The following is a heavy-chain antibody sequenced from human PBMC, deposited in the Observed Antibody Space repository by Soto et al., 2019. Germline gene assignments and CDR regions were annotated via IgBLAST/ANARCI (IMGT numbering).Heavy chain of an antibody. J-gene: IGHJ6*02. CDR2: IYYSGST. V-gene: IGHV4-39*01. Sequence: SETLSLTCTVSGGSISSSSYYWGWIRQSPGKGLEWIGSIYYSGSTYYNPSLKSRVTISVDTSKNQFSLKLSSVTAADTAVYYCASQYDSVYYGMDVWGQGNTVTVSS. CDR3: ASQYDSVYYGMDV. D-gene: IGHD3-22*01. CDR1: GGSISSSSYY.